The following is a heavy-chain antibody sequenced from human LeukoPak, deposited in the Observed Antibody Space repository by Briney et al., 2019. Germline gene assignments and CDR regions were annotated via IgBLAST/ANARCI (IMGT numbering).Heavy chain of an antibody. V-gene: IGHV4-34*01. Sequence: SETLSLTCAVSGGSFSGYYWSWIRQPPGKGLEWIGEINNSGSTNYNPSLKSRVTISVDTSRNQFSLKLSSVTAADTAVYYCARGPNWGCAYVGIDPWGQGNLVTVSS. J-gene: IGHJ5*02. CDR2: INNSGST. CDR3: ARGPNWGCAYVGIDP. D-gene: IGHD7-27*01. CDR1: GGSFSGYY.